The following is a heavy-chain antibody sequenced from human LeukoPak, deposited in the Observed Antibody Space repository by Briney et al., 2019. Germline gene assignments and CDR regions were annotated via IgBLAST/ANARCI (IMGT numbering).Heavy chain of an antibody. Sequence: SETLSLTCTVSGGSINSYYWSWIRQPPGKGLEWIGYIYYSGSTNYNPSLKSRVTISVDTSKNQFSLKLSSVTAADTAVYYCARGPHRYTSGWYYFDDWGQGTLVTVSS. CDR1: GGSINSYY. V-gene: IGHV4-59*12. D-gene: IGHD6-19*01. CDR3: ARGPHRYTSGWYYFDD. J-gene: IGHJ4*02. CDR2: IYYSGST.